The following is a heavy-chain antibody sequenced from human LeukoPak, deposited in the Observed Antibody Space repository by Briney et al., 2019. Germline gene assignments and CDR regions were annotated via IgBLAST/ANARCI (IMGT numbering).Heavy chain of an antibody. CDR1: GGSFSGYY. CDR2: MNPSGST. Sequence: SETLSLTCAVYGGSFSGYYWTRIRQTPEKGLEWIGEMNPSGSTSYNPSLKSRVTISVDTSKNQFSLKLNSVTAADTAVYYCARVLQNYYHLDVWGKGTTVTVSS. V-gene: IGHV4-34*01. D-gene: IGHD3-3*01. J-gene: IGHJ6*03. CDR3: ARVLQNYYHLDV.